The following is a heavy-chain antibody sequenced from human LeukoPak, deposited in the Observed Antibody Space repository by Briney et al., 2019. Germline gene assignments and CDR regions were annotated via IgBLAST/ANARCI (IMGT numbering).Heavy chain of an antibody. CDR1: GGIFSRFT. CDR3: ARERPSYYDSSGYSFDY. D-gene: IGHD3-22*01. J-gene: IGHJ4*02. CDR2: ITPIFGTA. Sequence: ASVKVSCKASGGIFSRFTISWVRQAPGQGFEWMGGITPIFGTANFAQKFQGRVSITADESTSTAFMELSSLRSEDTAVYYCARERPSYYDSSGYSFDYWGQGTLVTVSS. V-gene: IGHV1-69*13.